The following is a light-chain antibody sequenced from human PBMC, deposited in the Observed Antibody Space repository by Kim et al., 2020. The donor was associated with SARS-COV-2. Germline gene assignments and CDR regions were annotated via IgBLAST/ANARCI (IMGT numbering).Light chain of an antibody. CDR3: SSYPISNTTKWV. CDR2: DDN. CDR1: TSDIGDNNF. Sequence: QSALTQPASVSESPGQSITISCTGTTSDIGDNNFVSWFQQHPGKAPKLVIYDDNNRASGVSSRFSGSRSGNTASLTISWLQAEDEAHYYCSSYPISNTTKWVFGGGTQLTVL. J-gene: IGLJ3*02. V-gene: IGLV2-14*03.